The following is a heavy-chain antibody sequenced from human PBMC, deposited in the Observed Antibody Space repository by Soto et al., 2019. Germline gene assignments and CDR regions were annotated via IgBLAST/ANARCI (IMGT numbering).Heavy chain of an antibody. V-gene: IGHV4-31*03. D-gene: IGHD6-25*01. CDR3: ARDTAMTGAARYDY. CDR1: GASVDSGGYY. CDR2: IYYRGNT. Sequence: QVQLQESGPGLVKTSQTLTLTCTVSGASVDSGGYYWTWIRQRPGKGLEWVGYIYYRGNTFYNPCLKTRLTISLYTSKNQFSLKLASVTAADTAVYSCARDTAMTGAARYDYWGQGTLVTVSS. J-gene: IGHJ4*02.